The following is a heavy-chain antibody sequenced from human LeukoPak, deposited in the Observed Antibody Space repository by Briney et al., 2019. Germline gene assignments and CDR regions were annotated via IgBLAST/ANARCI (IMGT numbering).Heavy chain of an antibody. CDR2: INCDSGDT. V-gene: IGHV1-2*02. J-gene: IGHJ4*02. Sequence: ASVKVSCMASEYTFTAYYMHWVRQAPGQGLEWVGWINCDSGDTNYAQNFQGRATVTRDTSITIAYMELSSLRFDDTAVYFCATSMTATAPFDDWGQGTLVTVSS. CDR3: ATSMTATAPFDD. D-gene: IGHD2-21*02. CDR1: EYTFTAYY.